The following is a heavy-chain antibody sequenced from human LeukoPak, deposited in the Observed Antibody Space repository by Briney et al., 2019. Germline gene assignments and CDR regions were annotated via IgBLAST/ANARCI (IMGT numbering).Heavy chain of an antibody. CDR2: ISAYNGNT. Sequence: ASVKVSCKASGYTFTSYGISWVRQAPGQGLEWMRWISAYNGNTNYAQKLQGRVTMTTDTSTSTAYMELRSLRSDDTAVYYCARDQRDTAMVTGRAFDIWGQGTMVTVSS. J-gene: IGHJ3*02. V-gene: IGHV1-18*01. CDR1: GYTFTSYG. CDR3: ARDQRDTAMVTGRAFDI. D-gene: IGHD5-18*01.